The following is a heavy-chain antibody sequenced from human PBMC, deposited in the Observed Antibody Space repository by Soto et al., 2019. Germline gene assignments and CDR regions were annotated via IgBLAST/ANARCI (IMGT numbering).Heavy chain of an antibody. D-gene: IGHD3-16*01. CDR1: GYSFTNYW. CDR2: IYPGDSDA. V-gene: IGHV5-51*01. Sequence: GESLKISCKASGYSFTNYWIGWVRQMPGKGLEWVGIIYPGDSDARYSPSFQGQVTISVDKSINTAYLQWSSLKASDTAMYYCGRHFYDYFDNWCRGTLVTVSS. CDR3: GRHFYDYFDN. J-gene: IGHJ4*02.